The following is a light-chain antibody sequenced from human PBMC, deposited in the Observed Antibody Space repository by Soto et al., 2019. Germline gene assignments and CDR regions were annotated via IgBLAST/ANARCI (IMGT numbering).Light chain of an antibody. CDR2: DVS. Sequence: QSALTQPASVSGSPGQSITVSCTGTSSDVGTYNYVSWYQHHPGKAPKLMIYDVSNRPSGVSNRFSGSKSGNTASLTISGLQAEDEADYYCSSYTSSCTLLFGGGTKLTVL. CDR3: SSYTSSCTLL. V-gene: IGLV2-14*03. J-gene: IGLJ2*01. CDR1: SSDVGTYNY.